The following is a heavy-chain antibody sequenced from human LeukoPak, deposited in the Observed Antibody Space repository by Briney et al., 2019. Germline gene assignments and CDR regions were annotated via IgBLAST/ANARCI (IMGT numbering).Heavy chain of an antibody. CDR3: ARESFTTVTSATDAFDI. Sequence: ASVKVSCKASGYSFSGHYLHWVRQAPGQGLEWMGWINPKTGVTKYAQKFQGRVAMTRDTTISTAYMELSRLRSDGTAVYYCARESFTTVTSATDAFDIWGQGTMVTVSS. J-gene: IGHJ3*02. V-gene: IGHV1-2*02. D-gene: IGHD4-17*01. CDR1: GYSFSGHY. CDR2: INPKTGVT.